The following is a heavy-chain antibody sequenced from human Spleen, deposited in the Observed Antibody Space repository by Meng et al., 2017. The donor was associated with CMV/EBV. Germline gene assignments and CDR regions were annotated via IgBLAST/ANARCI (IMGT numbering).Heavy chain of an antibody. CDR3: ARGYGGNSPSI. Sequence: ASVKVSCKASGYTFTSYGISWVRQAPGQGLEWMGMINPSGGGTTYTQKFQGRVTMTRDTSTTTVYMELSSLRSEDTAVYYCARGYGGNSPSIWGQGTMVTVSS. CDR2: INPSGGGT. D-gene: IGHD4-23*01. CDR1: GYTFTSYG. V-gene: IGHV1-46*01. J-gene: IGHJ3*02.